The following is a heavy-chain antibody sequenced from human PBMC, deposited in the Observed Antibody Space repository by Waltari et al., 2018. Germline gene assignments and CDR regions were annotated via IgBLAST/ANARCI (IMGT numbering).Heavy chain of an antibody. V-gene: IGHV3-23*01. CDR3: AKVNARITIFGVVNNPDKGMDV. J-gene: IGHJ6*02. D-gene: IGHD3-3*01. CDR2: ISGSGGST. Sequence: EVQLLESGGGLVQPGGSLRLSCAASGFTFSSYAMSWVRQAPGKALEWVSAISGSGGSTYYADSVKGRFTISRDNSKNTLYLQMNSLRAEDTAVYYCAKVNARITIFGVVNNPDKGMDVWGQGTTVTVSS. CDR1: GFTFSSYA.